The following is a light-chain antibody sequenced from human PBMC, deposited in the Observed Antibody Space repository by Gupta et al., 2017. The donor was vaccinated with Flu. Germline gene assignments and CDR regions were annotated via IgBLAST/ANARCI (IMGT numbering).Light chain of an antibody. Sequence: QSALTQPASGSGTPGQSITIFCTGTSRDVGGYSYVSWYQQYPGKAPNLMISEVSKRPSGVSNRFSGSKSCNAASLTISGLQAEYEADYYCSSYTSTNTWVFGGGTKLAVL. CDR1: SRDVGGYSY. CDR3: SSYTSTNTWV. V-gene: IGLV2-14*01. CDR2: EVS. J-gene: IGLJ3*02.